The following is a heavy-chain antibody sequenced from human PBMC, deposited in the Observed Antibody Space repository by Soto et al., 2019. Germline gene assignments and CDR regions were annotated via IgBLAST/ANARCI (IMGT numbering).Heavy chain of an antibody. CDR3: ARDRNGHSSSPMVWDYYYGMDV. Sequence: SETLSLTCTVSGGSISSGGYYWSWIRQHPGEGLEWIGYIYYSGSTYYNPSLKSRVTISVDTSKNQFSLKLSSVTAADTAVYYCARDRNGHSSSPMVWDYYYGMDVWGQGTTVTVSS. J-gene: IGHJ6*02. CDR2: IYYSGST. V-gene: IGHV4-31*03. D-gene: IGHD6-6*01. CDR1: GGSISSGGYY.